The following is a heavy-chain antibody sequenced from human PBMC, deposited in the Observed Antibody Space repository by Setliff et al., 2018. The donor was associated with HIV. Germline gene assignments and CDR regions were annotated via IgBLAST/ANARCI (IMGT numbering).Heavy chain of an antibody. D-gene: IGHD7-27*01. CDR1: GFSLTPRGAS. V-gene: IGHV2-5*01. CDR3: AHGRTGIAPPDFDY. Sequence: GSGPTLVNPTQTLTLTCTFSGFSLTPRGASVGWIRQPPGRALEWLALIYWNGDERYSASLQGRLSIAKDTSRNQVVLTLPNMSPDDTATYFCAHGRTGIAPPDFDYWGPGSLVTVSS. CDR2: IYWNGDE. J-gene: IGHJ4*02.